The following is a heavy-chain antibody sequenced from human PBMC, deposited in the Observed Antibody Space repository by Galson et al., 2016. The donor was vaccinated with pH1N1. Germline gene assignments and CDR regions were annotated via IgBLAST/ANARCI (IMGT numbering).Heavy chain of an antibody. D-gene: IGHD4-11*01. CDR2: ITGSGGGT. Sequence: SLRLSCAASGFTFSSYAMAWVRQAPGKGLECVSTITGSGGGTYYADSVEGRFTFSRDNSKNTLYLQMNSPRAEDTAVYYCAKAPTVTANGRTYFDYWGQGVRVIVSS. CDR3: AKAPTVTANGRTYFDY. J-gene: IGHJ4*02. V-gene: IGHV3-23*01. CDR1: GFTFSSYA.